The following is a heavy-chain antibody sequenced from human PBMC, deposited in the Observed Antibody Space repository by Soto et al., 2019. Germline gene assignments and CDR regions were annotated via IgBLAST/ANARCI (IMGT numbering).Heavy chain of an antibody. CDR2: IWSDGNVK. J-gene: IGHJ5*02. CDR1: GFTLGNNA. V-gene: IGHV3-33*03. Sequence: QAQLVESGGDVVQPGRSLRLSCVASGFTLGNNAMHWVRQAPGKGLEWVAGIWSDGNVKAYAESVRGRFTISRDKPTNTLTLEMDSLRVEDTAIYYCAKVETFGIGGHDLWGQGTLVTVSS. CDR3: AKVETFGIGGHDL. D-gene: IGHD3-16*01.